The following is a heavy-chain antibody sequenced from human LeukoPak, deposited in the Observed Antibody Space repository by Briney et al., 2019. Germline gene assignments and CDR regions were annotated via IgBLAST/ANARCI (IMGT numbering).Heavy chain of an antibody. CDR1: GYTFTSYG. Sequence: GASVKVSCKASGYTFTSYGISWVRQAPGQGLEWMGWISAYNGNTNYAQKPQGRVTMTTDTSTSTAYMELRSLRSDDTAVYYCARDDSSGHDPVPFDYWGQGTLVTVSS. D-gene: IGHD3-22*01. J-gene: IGHJ4*02. V-gene: IGHV1-18*01. CDR3: ARDDSSGHDPVPFDY. CDR2: ISAYNGNT.